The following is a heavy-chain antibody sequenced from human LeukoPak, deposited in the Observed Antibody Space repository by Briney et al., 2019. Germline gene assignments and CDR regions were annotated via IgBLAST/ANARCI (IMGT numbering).Heavy chain of an antibody. CDR2: IYSGGST. CDR3: AREQWLHAFDI. Sequence: GGSLRLSCAASGFTVSSNYMSWVRQAPGKGLEWVSVIYSGGSTYYADSVKGRFTISRDNSKNTLYLQMNSLRAEDTAVYYCAREQWLHAFDIWGQGTMVTVSS. J-gene: IGHJ3*02. V-gene: IGHV3-66*01. D-gene: IGHD6-19*01. CDR1: GFTVSSNY.